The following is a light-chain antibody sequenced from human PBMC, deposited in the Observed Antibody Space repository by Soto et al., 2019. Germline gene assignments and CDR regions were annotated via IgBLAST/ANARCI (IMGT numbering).Light chain of an antibody. CDR1: QSVSSNY. V-gene: IGKV3-20*01. J-gene: IGKJ1*01. CDR3: QRYGISPSWT. CDR2: GAS. Sequence: EIVLTQSPGTLSLSPGERATFSCRASQSVSSNYLAWYQQKPGQAPRLLIYGASSRATGIPDRFSGSGSGTDFTLTISRLEPEDFAVYYCQRYGISPSWTFGQGTKVDIK.